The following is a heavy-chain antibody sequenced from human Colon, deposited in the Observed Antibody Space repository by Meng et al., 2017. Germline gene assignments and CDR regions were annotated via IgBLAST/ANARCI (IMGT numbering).Heavy chain of an antibody. CDR3: ARAGYGISWYTFDY. CDR1: GFTVSSRY. V-gene: IGHV3-53*01. D-gene: IGHD6-13*01. J-gene: IGHJ4*02. CDR2: IHDDGGT. Sequence: GGSLRLSCAASGFTVSSRYMSWVRQAPGKGLEWVSAIHDDGGTKYADSVKGRFTISRDDSKNTLYRQMNSLRAGDTALYYCARAGYGISWYTFDYWGLGTLVTVSS.